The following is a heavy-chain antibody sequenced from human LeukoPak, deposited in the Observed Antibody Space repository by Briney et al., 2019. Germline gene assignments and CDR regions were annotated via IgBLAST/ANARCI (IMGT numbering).Heavy chain of an antibody. D-gene: IGHD3-9*01. J-gene: IGHJ4*02. V-gene: IGHV3-23*01. CDR1: GFAFSSYV. CDR3: AKGDDFLADYRYRFDY. Sequence: GGSLRLSCEVSGFAFSSYVMSWVRQAPGNGLEWVSAIDSNGVTTNYADSVKGRFTISRDNSKNTLYLHLSSLTVEDTAVYYCAKGDDFLADYRYRFDYWGQGTLVTVSS. CDR2: IDSNGVTT.